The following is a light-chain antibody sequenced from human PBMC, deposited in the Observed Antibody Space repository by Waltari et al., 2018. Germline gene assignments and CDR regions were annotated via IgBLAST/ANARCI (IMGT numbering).Light chain of an antibody. CDR2: WAS. Sequence: DIVMTQSPDSLAVSLGERATINCKSSQSVLYSSNNKNYLAWYQQKQGQPPKLLIYWASTRESGVPDRFSGSGSGTEFTLTISSLQAEDVAVYYCQQYYTTRTFGQGTKVEIK. CDR1: QSVLYSSNNKNY. CDR3: QQYYTTRT. V-gene: IGKV4-1*01. J-gene: IGKJ1*01.